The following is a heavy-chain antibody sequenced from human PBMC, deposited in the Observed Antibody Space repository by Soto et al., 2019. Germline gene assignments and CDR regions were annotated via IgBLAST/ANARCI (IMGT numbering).Heavy chain of an antibody. J-gene: IGHJ4*02. D-gene: IGHD5-12*01. V-gene: IGHV4-4*02. CDR3: ASRDPGNSVDY. Sequence: ETLSLTCAVSGGSFTSNNWWTWVRQPPGQGLEWIGEIYRTGSTNYNPSLKSRVTISLDESENQFSLKVTSLTAADTAVYYCASRDPGNSVDYWGQGTLVTVSS. CDR1: GGSFTSNNW. CDR2: IYRTGST.